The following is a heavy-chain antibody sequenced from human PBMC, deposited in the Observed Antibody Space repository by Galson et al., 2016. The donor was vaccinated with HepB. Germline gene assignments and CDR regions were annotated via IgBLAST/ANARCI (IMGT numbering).Heavy chain of an antibody. CDR2: IYTSGGT. Sequence: ILSLTCTVSGGSVSPGNYFWSWFRQPAGKGLEWIGRIYTSGGTSYNPSLKSRVFISIDTSTNQFSLRLTSVTAADTAVYFCARSILLDGSGSYSSAYWGQGTLVTVSS. D-gene: IGHD3-10*01. V-gene: IGHV4-61*02. CDR1: GGSVSPGNYF. J-gene: IGHJ1*01. CDR3: ARSILLDGSGSYSSAY.